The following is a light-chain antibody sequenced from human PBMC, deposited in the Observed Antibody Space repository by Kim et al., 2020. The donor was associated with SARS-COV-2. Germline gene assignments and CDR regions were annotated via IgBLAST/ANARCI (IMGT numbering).Light chain of an antibody. CDR2: DAS. CDR1: QSISSW. V-gene: IGKV1-5*01. CDR3: QQYSSSWT. Sequence: SASVGDRVTITCRASQSISSWLAWYQQKPGKAPKVLIYDASSLESGVPSRFSGSGSGTEFTLTISSLQPDDFATYYCQQYSSSWTFGQGTKVDIK. J-gene: IGKJ1*01.